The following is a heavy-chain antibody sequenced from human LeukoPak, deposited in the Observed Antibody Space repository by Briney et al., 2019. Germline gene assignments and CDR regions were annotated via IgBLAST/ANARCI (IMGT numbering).Heavy chain of an antibody. V-gene: IGHV4-39*07. CDR2: IYYTGST. CDR1: GGSISSSDYY. CDR3: AKAQDTAMFADIDY. D-gene: IGHD5-18*01. J-gene: IGHJ4*02. Sequence: SETLSLTCTVSGGSISSSDYYWGWIRRPPGKGLEWIGTIYYTGSTYYNPSLKSRVTLSVDTSKNQFSLRLSSVTAEDTAVYYCAKAQDTAMFADIDYWGQGTLVTVSS.